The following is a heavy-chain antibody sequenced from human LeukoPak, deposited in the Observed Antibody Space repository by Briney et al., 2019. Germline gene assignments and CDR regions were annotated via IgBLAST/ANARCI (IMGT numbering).Heavy chain of an antibody. J-gene: IGHJ5*02. Sequence: GGSLRLSCAASGFTFNNYSIHWARQAPGKGLEWVSSISTYSTYISYADSVKGRFTISRDNSKNSLYLHMNSLKTEDTAVYYCARDPWGYDLWGQGTLVTVS. D-gene: IGHD2-15*01. CDR2: ISTYSTYI. V-gene: IGHV3-21*01. CDR1: GFTFNNYS. CDR3: ARDPWGYDL.